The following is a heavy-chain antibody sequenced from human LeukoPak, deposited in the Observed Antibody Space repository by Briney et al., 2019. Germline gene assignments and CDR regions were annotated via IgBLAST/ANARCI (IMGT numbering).Heavy chain of an antibody. V-gene: IGHV3-74*01. CDR1: GFSLSDYW. CDR2: ISPDGRNI. Sequence: GGSLRLSCAASGFSLSDYWMNWVRHVPGKAPVWVSHISPDGRNIAYADSVKGRFTISRDSAKNTLYLQMNSLRVEDTAIYYCVRDGRGRTPYDCWGQGTLVTVSS. D-gene: IGHD2-15*01. CDR3: VRDGRGRTPYDC. J-gene: IGHJ4*02.